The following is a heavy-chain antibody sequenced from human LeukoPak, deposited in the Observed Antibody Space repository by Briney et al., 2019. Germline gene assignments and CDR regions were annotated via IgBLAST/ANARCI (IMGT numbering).Heavy chain of an antibody. J-gene: IGHJ6*03. D-gene: IGHD6-6*01. CDR3: ARLFPSERAAREGYYYYYYMDV. CDR1: GYSFTSYW. Sequence: GESLKISCKGSGYSFTSYWIGWVRQMPGRGLEGMGIIYPGDSDTRYSPSFQGQVTISGDKSISTPYLQWSSLKASDTAMYYCARLFPSERAAREGYYYYYYMDVWGKGTTVTVSS. V-gene: IGHV5-51*01. CDR2: IYPGDSDT.